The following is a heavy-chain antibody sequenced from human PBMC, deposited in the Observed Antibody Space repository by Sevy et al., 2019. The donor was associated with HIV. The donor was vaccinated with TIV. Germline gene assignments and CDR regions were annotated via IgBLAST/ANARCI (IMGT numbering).Heavy chain of an antibody. V-gene: IGHV3-33*01. CDR1: GFTFSSYG. Sequence: GGSLRLSCAASGFTFSSYGMHWVRQAPGKGLEWVAVIWYDGSNKYYADSVKGRFTISRDNSKNTLYLQMNSLGAEDTAVYYCARVGSAAAINYDFWSGYYEGDYWGQGTLVTVSS. CDR3: ARVGSAAAINYDFWSGYYEGDY. CDR2: IWYDGSNK. D-gene: IGHD3-3*01. J-gene: IGHJ4*02.